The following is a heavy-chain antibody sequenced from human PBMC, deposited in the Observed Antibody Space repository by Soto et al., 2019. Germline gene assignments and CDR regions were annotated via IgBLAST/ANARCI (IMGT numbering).Heavy chain of an antibody. CDR3: AVGGEYPGY. V-gene: IGHV3-30*03. Sequence: GGSLRLSCAASGFTFSSYGMHWVRQAPGKGLEWVAVISYDGSNKYYADSVKGRFTISRDNSKNTLYLQMNSLRAEDTAVYYCAVGGEYPGYWGQGTLVTVSS. D-gene: IGHD3-10*01. CDR1: GFTFSSYG. CDR2: ISYDGSNK. J-gene: IGHJ4*02.